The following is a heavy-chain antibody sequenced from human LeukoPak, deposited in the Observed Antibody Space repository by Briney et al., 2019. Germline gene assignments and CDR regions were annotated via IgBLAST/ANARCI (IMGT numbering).Heavy chain of an antibody. Sequence: GRSLRLSCAASGFTFSSYGMHWVRQAPGKGLEWEAVISYDGSNKYYADSVKGRFTISRDNSKNTLYLQMNSLRAEDTAVYYCAKWAYYYDSSGFDYWGQGTLVTVSS. D-gene: IGHD3-22*01. J-gene: IGHJ4*02. V-gene: IGHV3-30*18. CDR3: AKWAYYYDSSGFDY. CDR1: GFTFSSYG. CDR2: ISYDGSNK.